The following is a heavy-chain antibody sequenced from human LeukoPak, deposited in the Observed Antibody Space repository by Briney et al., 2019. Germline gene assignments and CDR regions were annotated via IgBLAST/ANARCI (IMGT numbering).Heavy chain of an antibody. Sequence: PGGSLRLSCAASGFTFDDYGMHWARQAPGKGLEWVSGISWNSGSIGYADSVKGRFTISRDNAKNSLYLQMNSLRAEDTALYYCAKGGGYDSSGYYSYFDYWGQGTLVIVSS. CDR3: AKGGGYDSSGYYSYFDY. CDR1: GFTFDDYG. J-gene: IGHJ4*02. CDR2: ISWNSGSI. V-gene: IGHV3-9*01. D-gene: IGHD3-22*01.